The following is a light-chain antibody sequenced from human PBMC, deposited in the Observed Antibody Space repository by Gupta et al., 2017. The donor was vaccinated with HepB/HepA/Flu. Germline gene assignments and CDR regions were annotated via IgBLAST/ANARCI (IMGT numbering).Light chain of an antibody. J-gene: IGLJ1*01. V-gene: IGLV3-25*03. CDR2: KDT. CDR3: QSADSSGTFYV. Sequence: SPELTQPPPVSVSPGQTASITCSGDVLPNQYAYWYQQKPGQAPVLIVYKDTERPPGTPERFSGSSSGATVTLTISGVQAEDEADYYCQSADSSGTFYVFGTGTKVSIL. CDR1: VLPNQY.